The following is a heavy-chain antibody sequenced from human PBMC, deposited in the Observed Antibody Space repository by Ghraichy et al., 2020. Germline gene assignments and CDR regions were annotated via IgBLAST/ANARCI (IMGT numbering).Heavy chain of an antibody. CDR1: GGSFSGYY. D-gene: IGHD3-10*01. CDR2: INHSGST. Sequence: SETLSLTCAVYGGSFSGYYWSWIRQPPGKGLEWIGEINHSGSTNYNPSLKSRVTISVDTSKNQFSLKLSSVTAADTAVYYCARHRARGYSGSYYVTYNWFDPWGQGTLVTVSS. V-gene: IGHV4-34*01. CDR3: ARHRARGYSGSYYVTYNWFDP. J-gene: IGHJ5*02.